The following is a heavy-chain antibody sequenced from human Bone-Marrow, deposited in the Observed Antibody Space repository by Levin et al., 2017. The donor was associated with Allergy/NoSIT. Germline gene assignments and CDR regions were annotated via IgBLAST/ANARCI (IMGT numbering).Heavy chain of an antibody. D-gene: IGHD3-10*01. Sequence: GGSLRLSCAASGFTFSVYWMNWVRQAPGNGLEWVAQIKGDGSEKYYVGSVKGRFTISRDNAKNSLYLQMNSLRAEDTAVYYCAREPSRGGDFDYWGQGTLVTVSS. CDR1: GFTFSVYW. CDR2: IKGDGSEK. CDR3: AREPSRGGDFDY. V-gene: IGHV3-7*04. J-gene: IGHJ4*02.